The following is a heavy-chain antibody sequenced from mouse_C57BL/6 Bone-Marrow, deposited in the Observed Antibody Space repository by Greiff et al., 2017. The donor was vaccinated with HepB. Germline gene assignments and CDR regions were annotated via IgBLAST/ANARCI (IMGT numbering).Heavy chain of an antibody. CDR3: TRDRSPLLRKSYWYFDV. J-gene: IGHJ1*03. D-gene: IGHD1-1*01. CDR1: GFTFSSYA. V-gene: IGHV5-9-1*02. CDR2: ISSGGDYI. Sequence: EVKVVESGEGLVKPGGSLKLSCAASGFTFSSYAMSWVRQTPEKRLEWVAYISSGGDYIYYADTVKGRFTISRDNARNTLYLQMSSLKSEDTAMYYCTRDRSPLLRKSYWYFDVWGTGTTVTVSS.